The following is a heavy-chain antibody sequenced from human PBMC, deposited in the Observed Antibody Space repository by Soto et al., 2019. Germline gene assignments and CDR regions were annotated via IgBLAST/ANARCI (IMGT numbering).Heavy chain of an antibody. Sequence: SVKVSCKASGGTFSSYAISWVRQAPGQGLEWMGGIIPIFGTANYAQKFQGRVTITADESTSTAYMELSSLRAEDTAVYYCARENKCYDFWSVYYEYWGQGTLVTVSS. CDR2: IIPIFGTA. J-gene: IGHJ4*02. V-gene: IGHV1-69*13. CDR3: ARENKCYDFWSVYYEY. D-gene: IGHD3-3*01. CDR1: GGTFSSYA.